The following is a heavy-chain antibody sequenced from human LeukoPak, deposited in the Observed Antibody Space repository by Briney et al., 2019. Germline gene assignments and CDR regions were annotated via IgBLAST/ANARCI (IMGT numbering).Heavy chain of an antibody. CDR3: ARPNITSYYDSRGYDALDV. J-gene: IGHJ3*01. D-gene: IGHD3-22*01. CDR2: IYPGDSDT. V-gene: IGHV5-51*01. CDR1: GYTFTTYW. Sequence: GESLKISCKGSGYTFTTYWIAWVRQMPGEGLEWMGIIYPGDSDTRYSPSFQGQVTISADKSVNTAYLQWSSLKASDTAMYYCARPNITSYYDSRGYDALDVWGQGTMVTVYS.